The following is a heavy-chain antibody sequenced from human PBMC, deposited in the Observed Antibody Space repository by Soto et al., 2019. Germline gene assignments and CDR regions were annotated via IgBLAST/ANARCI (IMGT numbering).Heavy chain of an antibody. CDR3: SRGTSIPASGDY. CDR1: GYTFTNYG. Sequence: QVQLVQSGAEVKKPGASVQVSCKASGYTFTNYGINWVRQAPGQGLEWLGRVSAYNGERRYARRVQARVIMTTDTSTTTAYIELRSLRSDDTAVYYCSRGTSIPASGDYWGQGTLVTVSS. V-gene: IGHV1-18*01. CDR2: VSAYNGER. D-gene: IGHD6-6*01. J-gene: IGHJ4*01.